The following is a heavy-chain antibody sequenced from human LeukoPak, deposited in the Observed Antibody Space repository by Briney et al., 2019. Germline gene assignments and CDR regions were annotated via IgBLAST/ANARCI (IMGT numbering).Heavy chain of an antibody. J-gene: IGHJ4*02. V-gene: IGHV3-21*01. Sequence: GGSLRLSCSASGFTFSTHAMHWVRQAPGKGLEWVSSISSSSSYIYYADSVKGRFTISRDNAKNSLYLQMNSLRAEDTAVYYCARDRSSNYRFDYWGQGTLVTVSS. CDR2: ISSSSSYI. CDR1: GFTFSTHA. D-gene: IGHD4-11*01. CDR3: ARDRSSNYRFDY.